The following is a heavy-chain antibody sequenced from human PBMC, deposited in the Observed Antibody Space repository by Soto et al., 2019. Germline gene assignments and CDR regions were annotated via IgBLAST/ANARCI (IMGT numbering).Heavy chain of an antibody. CDR1: GGSFSGYY. CDR3: GRVVRFLELLLPPYYFDY. CDR2: INHSGST. J-gene: IGHJ4*02. V-gene: IGHV4-34*01. D-gene: IGHD3-3*01. Sequence: SETLSLTCAVYGGSFSGYYWSWIRQPPGKGLEWIGEINHSGSTNYNPSLKSRVTISVDTSKNQVSRKLSSVTAADTAGYVFGRVVRFLELLLPPYYFDYWGQGTLVTVSS.